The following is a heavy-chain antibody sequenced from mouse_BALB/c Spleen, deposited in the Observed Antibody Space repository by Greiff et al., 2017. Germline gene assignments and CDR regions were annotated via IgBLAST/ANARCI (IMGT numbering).Heavy chain of an antibody. D-gene: IGHD2-4*01. V-gene: IGHV6-6*02. CDR2: IRLKSNNYAT. J-gene: IGHJ4*01. CDR1: GFTFSNYW. Sequence: EVQGVESGGGLVQPGGSMKLSCVASGFTFSNYWMNWVRQSPEKGLEWVAEIRLKSNNYATHYAESVKGRFTISRDDSKSSVYLQMNNLRAEDTGIYYCTRPEIYYDHYYAMDYWGQGTSVTVSS. CDR3: TRPEIYYDHYYAMDY.